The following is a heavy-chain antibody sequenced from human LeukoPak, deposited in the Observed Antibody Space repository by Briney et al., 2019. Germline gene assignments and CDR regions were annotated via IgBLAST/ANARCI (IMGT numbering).Heavy chain of an antibody. CDR3: ARVRNWFDP. CDR2: IYYSGST. V-gene: IGHV4-59*01. Sequence: SETLSLTCTVSGGSISSYYWSWIRQPPGRGLEWIGYIYYSGSTNYNPSLKSRVTISVDTSKNQFSLKLSSVTAADTAVYYCARVRNWFDPWGQGTLVTVSS. J-gene: IGHJ5*02. CDR1: GGSISSYY.